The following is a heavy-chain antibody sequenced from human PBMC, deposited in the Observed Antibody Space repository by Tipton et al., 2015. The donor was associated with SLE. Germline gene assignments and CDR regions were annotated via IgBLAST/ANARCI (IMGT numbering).Heavy chain of an antibody. CDR1: DGSFSGYF. CDR2: TNHRGST. D-gene: IGHD2-2*01. Sequence: GLVKPSETLSLTCAVYDGSFSGYFWSWIRQSPGQGLVWIGETNHRGSTNYNPSLQSRVTISEDTSRNQFSLSLTSMTAADTAIYYCARSLVPAARGHSYFEYWGQGTLVTVSS. CDR3: ARSLVPAARGHSYFEY. J-gene: IGHJ4*02. V-gene: IGHV4-34*01.